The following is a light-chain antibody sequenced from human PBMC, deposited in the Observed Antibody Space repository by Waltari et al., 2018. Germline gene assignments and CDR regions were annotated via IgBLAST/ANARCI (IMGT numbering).Light chain of an antibody. CDR2: GAS. Sequence: DIQMTQSPSSLSASVGDRVPISCRASQSISRDLSWYQQKPGKAPKVLIYGASTLQSGVPSRFSGSGSGTDFTFTISSLQLEDVAAYYCQQNYNSPWGFGQGTKVEIK. V-gene: IGKV1-39*01. CDR1: QSISRD. J-gene: IGKJ1*01. CDR3: QQNYNSPWG.